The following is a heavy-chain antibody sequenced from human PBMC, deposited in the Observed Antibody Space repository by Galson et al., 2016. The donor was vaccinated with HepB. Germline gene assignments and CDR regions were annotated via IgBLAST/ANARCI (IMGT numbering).Heavy chain of an antibody. CDR3: ARERSGGISGRLDS. Sequence: ETLSLTCAVSSDSLSTFYWSWIRQSPGKGLEWIGHIYYSGTTAYNPSLKSRVTLSVDTSKNQFSLRLSSVTAADTAVYYCARERSGGISGRLDSWGQGILVTVSS. D-gene: IGHD3-3*02. V-gene: IGHV4-59*01. J-gene: IGHJ4*02. CDR2: IYYSGTT. CDR1: SDSLSTFY.